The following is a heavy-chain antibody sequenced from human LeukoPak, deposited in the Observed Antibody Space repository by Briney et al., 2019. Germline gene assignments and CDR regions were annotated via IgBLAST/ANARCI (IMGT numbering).Heavy chain of an antibody. D-gene: IGHD3-10*01. J-gene: IGHJ4*02. CDR2: IYYSGST. CDR1: GGSISSYY. Sequence: SETLSLTCTVSGGSISSYYWSWIRQPPGKGLEWIGYIYYSGSTNYNPSLKSRVTISVDTSKSQFSLKLSSVTAADTAVYYCAKHYGSGSYHSFDYWGQGTLVTVSS. CDR3: AKHYGSGSYHSFDY. V-gene: IGHV4-59*08.